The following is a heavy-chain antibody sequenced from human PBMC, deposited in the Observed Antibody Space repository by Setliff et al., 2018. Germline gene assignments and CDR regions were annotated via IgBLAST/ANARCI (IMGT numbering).Heavy chain of an antibody. CDR1: GYTFTSYD. CDR3: ARGWAALGIIGY. V-gene: IGHV1-8*02. J-gene: IGHJ4*02. CDR2: MNPNSGNT. D-gene: IGHD7-27*01. Sequence: ASVKVSCKASGYTFTSYDINWVRQATGQGLEWMGWMNPNSGNTGYAQKFQGRITMTRNTSISTAYMELSSLTSEDAAVYYCARGWAALGIIGYWGQGTLVTVSS.